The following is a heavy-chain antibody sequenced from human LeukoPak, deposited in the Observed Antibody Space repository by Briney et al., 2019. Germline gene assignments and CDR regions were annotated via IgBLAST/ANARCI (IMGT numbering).Heavy chain of an antibody. V-gene: IGHV3-48*01. J-gene: IGHJ6*03. Sequence: GGSLRLSCAASGFTFSSYSMNWVRQAPGKGLEWVSYISSSSSTIYYADSVKGRFTISRDNAKNSLYLQMNSLRAEDTAVYYCAYRRDGPQRDYYMDVWGKGTTVTVSS. CDR2: ISSSSSTI. CDR1: GFTFSSYS. D-gene: IGHD5-24*01. CDR3: AYRRDGPQRDYYMDV.